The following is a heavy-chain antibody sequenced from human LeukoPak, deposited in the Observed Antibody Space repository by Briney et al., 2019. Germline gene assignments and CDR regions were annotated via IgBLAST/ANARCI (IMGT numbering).Heavy chain of an antibody. Sequence: GGSLRLSCAASGFTFSSYSMNWVRQAPGKGLEWVSSISSSSSYIYYADSVKGRFTISRDNAKNSLYLQMNSLRAEDTAVYYCARDLEYYDILTGYYSPYGMDVWGQGTTVTVSS. CDR3: ARDLEYYDILTGYYSPYGMDV. V-gene: IGHV3-21*01. J-gene: IGHJ6*02. CDR2: ISSSSSYI. D-gene: IGHD3-9*01. CDR1: GFTFSSYS.